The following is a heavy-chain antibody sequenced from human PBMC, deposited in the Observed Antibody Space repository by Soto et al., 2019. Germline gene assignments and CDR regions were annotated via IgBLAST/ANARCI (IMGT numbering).Heavy chain of an antibody. CDR2: ISSDGNHT. CDR1: GFTVSAYT. CDR3: TRWEQPLFDD. D-gene: IGHD1-26*01. J-gene: IGHJ4*02. Sequence: QVQLVESGGGVVQPGRSLRLSCAASGFTVSAYTMHWVRQAPGKGLEWVAVISSDGNHTYYTDSVKGRFTISRDTSTNTLDLQMNSLRAEDTAVYYCTRWEQPLFDDWGQGTLVTVYS. V-gene: IGHV3-30-3*01.